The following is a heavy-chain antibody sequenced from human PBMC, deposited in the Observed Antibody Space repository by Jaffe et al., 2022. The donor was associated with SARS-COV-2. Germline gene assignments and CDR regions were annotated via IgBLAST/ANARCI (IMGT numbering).Heavy chain of an antibody. Sequence: QVQLVQSGAEVKKPGASVKVSCKASGYTFTSYAMHWVRQAPGQRLEWMGWINAGNGNTKYSQKFQGRVTITRDTSASTAYMELSSLRSEDTAVYYCARSTMVRGVIRLNYYYYMDVWGKGTTVTVSS. D-gene: IGHD3-10*01. CDR3: ARSTMVRGVIRLNYYYYMDV. CDR2: INAGNGNT. CDR1: GYTFTSYA. V-gene: IGHV1-3*01. J-gene: IGHJ6*03.